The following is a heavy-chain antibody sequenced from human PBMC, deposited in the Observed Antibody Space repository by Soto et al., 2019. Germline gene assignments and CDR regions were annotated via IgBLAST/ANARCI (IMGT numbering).Heavy chain of an antibody. Sequence: ASVKVSCKASGYTFTSYGISWVRQAPGQGLEWMGWNSAYNGNTNYAQKLQGRVTMTTDTSTSTAYMELRSLRSDDTAVYYCARDIGGVVVVPAASDYYYYGMDVWGQGTTVTVSS. J-gene: IGHJ6*02. CDR3: ARDIGGVVVVPAASDYYYYGMDV. V-gene: IGHV1-18*04. CDR1: GYTFTSYG. CDR2: NSAYNGNT. D-gene: IGHD2-2*01.